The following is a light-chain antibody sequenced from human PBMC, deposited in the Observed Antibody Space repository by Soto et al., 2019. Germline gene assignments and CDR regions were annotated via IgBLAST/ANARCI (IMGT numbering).Light chain of an antibody. CDR2: GAS. V-gene: IGKV3-20*01. Sequence: EIVLTQSPGTLSLSPGERATLSCRASHSVSSSYLAWYQQKPGQAPRLLIYGASSRATGISDRFSGSGSGTDFTLTISRLEPEDFAVYYCQQYGSSPHHFGQGTRLEIK. CDR1: HSVSSSY. J-gene: IGKJ5*01. CDR3: QQYGSSPHH.